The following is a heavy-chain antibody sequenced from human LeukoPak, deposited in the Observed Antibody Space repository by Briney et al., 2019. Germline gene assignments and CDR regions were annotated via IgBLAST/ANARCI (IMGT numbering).Heavy chain of an antibody. CDR1: GGTFSSYA. V-gene: IGHV1-69*13. CDR2: IIPIFGTA. Sequence: SVKVSCKASGGTFSSYAISWVRQAPGQGLEWMGGIIPIFGTANYAQKFQGRVTITADESTSTAYMELSSLGSEDTAVYYCAKNPDIVVVPAAMGAFYYYGMDVWGQGTTVTVSS. CDR3: AKNPDIVVVPAAMGAFYYYGMDV. D-gene: IGHD2-2*01. J-gene: IGHJ6*02.